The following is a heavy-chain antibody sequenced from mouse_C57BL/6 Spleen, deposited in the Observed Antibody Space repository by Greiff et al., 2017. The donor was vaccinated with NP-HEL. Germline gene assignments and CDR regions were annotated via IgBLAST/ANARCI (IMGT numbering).Heavy chain of an antibody. CDR3: AAVIYSNYRDH. D-gene: IGHD2-5*01. CDR1: GFNIKNTS. J-gene: IGHJ4*01. V-gene: IGHV14-3*01. Sequence: VQLQQSVAELVRPGASVKLSCTASGFNIKNTSMHWVKQRPEQGLEWIGRIDPANGNTKYAPKFQGKATITADTSSNTAYLQLSSLTSEDTAIYYCAAVIYSNYRDHWGQGTSVTVSS. CDR2: IDPANGNT.